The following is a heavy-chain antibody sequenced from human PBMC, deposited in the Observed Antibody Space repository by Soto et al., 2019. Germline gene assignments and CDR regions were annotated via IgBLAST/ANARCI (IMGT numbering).Heavy chain of an antibody. J-gene: IGHJ6*02. Sequence: PSETLSLTCAVYGGSFSGYYWSWIRQPPGKGLEWIGEINHSGSTNYNPSLKSRVTISVDTSKNQFSLKLSSVTAADTAVYYCARGRRELGYCSGGSCKYYCCYGMDVWGQGTTVTVSS. CDR2: INHSGST. CDR1: GGSFSGYY. D-gene: IGHD2-15*01. V-gene: IGHV4-34*01. CDR3: ARGRRELGYCSGGSCKYYCCYGMDV.